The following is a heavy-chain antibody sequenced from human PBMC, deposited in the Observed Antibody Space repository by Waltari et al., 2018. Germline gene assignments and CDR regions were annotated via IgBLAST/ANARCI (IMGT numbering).Heavy chain of an antibody. CDR1: GDSISNYY. V-gene: IGHV4-4*07. CDR3: ARGTAYCHGDCGNNWFGP. Sequence: QVQLQESGPGLVKPSETLSLTCTVSGDSISNYYWSWIRQSAEKGLEWIGRLSSSGDTYYNPSLKSRVTMSLDTSKNQFSVQLRSVTAADTAVYYCARGTAYCHGDCGNNWFGPWGQGTLVTVSS. J-gene: IGHJ5*02. D-gene: IGHD2-21*01. CDR2: LSSSGDT.